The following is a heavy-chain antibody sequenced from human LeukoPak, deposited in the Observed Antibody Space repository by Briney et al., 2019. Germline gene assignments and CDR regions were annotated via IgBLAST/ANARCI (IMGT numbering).Heavy chain of an antibody. Sequence: SVKVSCKASGGTFSSYAISWVRQAPGQGLEWMGGIIPIFGTANYAQKFQGRVTITTDESTSTAYMELSSLRSEDTAVYYCARENVQMATIFFDYWGQGTLVTVSS. J-gene: IGHJ4*02. D-gene: IGHD5-24*01. V-gene: IGHV1-69*05. CDR3: ARENVQMATIFFDY. CDR1: GGTFSSYA. CDR2: IIPIFGTA.